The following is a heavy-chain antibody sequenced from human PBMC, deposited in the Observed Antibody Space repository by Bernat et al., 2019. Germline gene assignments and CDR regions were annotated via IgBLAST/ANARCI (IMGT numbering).Heavy chain of an antibody. CDR3: ASIKPGECLFRGPFDY. Sequence: QVQLVQSGAEVKKPGSSVKVSCKASGGTFTSYAISWVRQAPGQGLEWMGGIIPISGTANYAQKFQGRVTITADESTSTAYMELSSQRSEDAAVYYCASIKPGECLFRGPFDYWGQGTLVTVSS. CDR2: IIPISGTA. D-gene: IGHD3-3*01. V-gene: IGHV1-69*01. CDR1: GGTFTSYA. J-gene: IGHJ4*02.